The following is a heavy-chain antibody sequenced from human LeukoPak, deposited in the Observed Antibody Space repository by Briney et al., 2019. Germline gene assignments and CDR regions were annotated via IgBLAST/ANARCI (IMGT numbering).Heavy chain of an antibody. CDR3: ARVRYSGSYYGYYYYYYYMDV. CDR2: INHSGST. D-gene: IGHD1-26*01. Sequence: PSETLSLTCTVSGGSISSHYWSWIRQPPGKGLEWIGEINHSGSTNYNPSLKSRVTISVDTSKNQFSLKLSSVTAADTAVYYCARVRYSGSYYGYYYYYYYMDVWGKGTTVTVSS. J-gene: IGHJ6*03. CDR1: GGSISSHY. V-gene: IGHV4-34*01.